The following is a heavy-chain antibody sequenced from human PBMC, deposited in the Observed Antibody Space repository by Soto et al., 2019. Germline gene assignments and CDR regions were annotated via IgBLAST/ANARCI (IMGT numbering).Heavy chain of an antibody. CDR1: GFTFSDFW. J-gene: IGHJ4*02. CDR2: IKEDGSET. CDR3: ARGGSHSSDS. Sequence: EVQLVESGGNLVQPGGSLRLSCAASGFTFSDFWMSWVRRAPGRGLEWVANIKEDGSETYYVDSVEGRFTISRDNAKXXXXXXXXXXXXXXXXXXYCARGGSHSSDSWGQGALVTVSS. D-gene: IGHD1-26*01. V-gene: IGHV3-7*02.